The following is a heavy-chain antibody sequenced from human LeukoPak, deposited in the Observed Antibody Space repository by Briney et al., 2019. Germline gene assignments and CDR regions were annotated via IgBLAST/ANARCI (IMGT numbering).Heavy chain of an antibody. Sequence: PGGSLRLSCAASGFTVSSNYMSWVRQAPGKGLEWVSVIYIGGSTYYADSVKGRFTISRDNSKNTLYLQMNSLRAEDTAVYYCVRVDDSSGVSGYYYGMDVWGQGTTVTVSS. D-gene: IGHD3-22*01. CDR2: IYIGGST. J-gene: IGHJ6*02. CDR3: VRVDDSSGVSGYYYGMDV. V-gene: IGHV3-66*01. CDR1: GFTVSSNY.